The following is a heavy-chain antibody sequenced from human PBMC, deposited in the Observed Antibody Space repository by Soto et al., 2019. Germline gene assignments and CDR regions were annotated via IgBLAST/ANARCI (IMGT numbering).Heavy chain of an antibody. D-gene: IGHD3-3*01. Sequence: SETLSLTCTVSGGSISSGGYYWSWIRQHPGKGLKWIGSIYYSGSTYYNPSLKSRVTISVDTSKNQFSLKLSSVTAADTAVYYCASARYDFWSGYYTRFWFDPWGQGTLVTVSS. V-gene: IGHV4-31*03. CDR3: ASARYDFWSGYYTRFWFDP. J-gene: IGHJ5*02. CDR2: IYYSGST. CDR1: GGSISSGGYY.